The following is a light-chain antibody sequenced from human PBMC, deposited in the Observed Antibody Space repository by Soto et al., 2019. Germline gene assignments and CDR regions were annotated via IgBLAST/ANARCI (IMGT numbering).Light chain of an antibody. Sequence: QSVLTQPPSVSAAPRQRVTISCSGSSSNIGNNVVNWYQQLPGKAPKLLIYYDDLLPSGVSDRFSGSKSGTSASLAISGLQSEDEADYYCATWDDSLNGVVFGGGPKLTVL. CDR1: SSNIGNNV. V-gene: IGLV1-36*01. CDR2: YDD. J-gene: IGLJ2*01. CDR3: ATWDDSLNGVV.